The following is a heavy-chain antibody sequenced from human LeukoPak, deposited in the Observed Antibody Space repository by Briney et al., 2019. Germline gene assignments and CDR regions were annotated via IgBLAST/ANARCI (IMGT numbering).Heavy chain of an antibody. D-gene: IGHD2-8*01. J-gene: IGHJ4*02. CDR2: ISGRGGST. CDR3: ARDLGYCTNGVCHTRFDY. V-gene: IGHV3-23*01. Sequence: GGSLRLSCAVSGFTFSNYAMAWVRQAPGKGLEWVSGISGRGGSTYYADSVKARFTISRDNSKNTLYLQMNSLRAEDTAVYYCARDLGYCTNGVCHTRFDYWGQGTLVAVSS. CDR1: GFTFSNYA.